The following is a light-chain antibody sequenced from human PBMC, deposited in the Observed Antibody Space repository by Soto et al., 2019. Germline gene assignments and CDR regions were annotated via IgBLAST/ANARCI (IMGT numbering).Light chain of an antibody. V-gene: IGLV2-14*01. Sequence: ALTQPASVSESPGQSITISCTGDSSDVGGYSFVSWYQHHPGKAPKLIIYEVSERPSGVSNRFSGSKSGNTASLTISGLQGEDEADYYCISYSSDNTYVFGTGTKVTVL. CDR3: ISYSSDNTYV. CDR1: SSDVGGYSF. CDR2: EVS. J-gene: IGLJ1*01.